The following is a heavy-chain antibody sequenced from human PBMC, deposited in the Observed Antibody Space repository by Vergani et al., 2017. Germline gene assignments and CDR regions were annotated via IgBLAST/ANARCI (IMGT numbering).Heavy chain of an antibody. J-gene: IGHJ6*03. Sequence: EVQLVESGGGLVQPGGSLRLSCAASGFTFSSYSMNWVRQAPGKGLEWVSYISSSSSTIYYADSVKGRFTISRDNAKNSLYLQMNSLRDEDTAVYYCARXRIQLERLDYYYYYMDVWGKGTTVTVSS. CDR3: ARXRIQLERLDYYYYYMDV. CDR1: GFTFSSYS. V-gene: IGHV3-48*02. CDR2: ISSSSSTI. D-gene: IGHD1-1*01.